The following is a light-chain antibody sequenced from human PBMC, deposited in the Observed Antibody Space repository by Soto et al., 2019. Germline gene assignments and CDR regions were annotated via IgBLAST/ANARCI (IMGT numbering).Light chain of an antibody. Sequence: QSVLTQPASVSGSPGQSITISCTGTSSDVGGYKYVSWYQQHPGKAPKLMIYEVSNRPSGISNRFSGSNSGNTASLTISGLQAEDDADYYCHSYTSSSTYVFGTGTKVTVL. CDR2: EVS. V-gene: IGLV2-14*01. CDR3: HSYTSSSTYV. J-gene: IGLJ1*01. CDR1: SSDVGGYKY.